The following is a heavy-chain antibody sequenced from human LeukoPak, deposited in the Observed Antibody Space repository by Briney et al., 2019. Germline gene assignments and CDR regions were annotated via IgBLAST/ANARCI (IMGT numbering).Heavy chain of an antibody. Sequence: GGSLRLPCAASGFTFSSYAMSWVRQAPGKGLEWVSATSGSGGSTYYADSVKGRFTISRDNSKNTLFLQMNSLRADDTAVYYCAKEPRENSGYYVSGWFDPWGQGTLVTVSS. V-gene: IGHV3-23*01. CDR3: AKEPRENSGYYVSGWFDP. CDR1: GFTFSSYA. J-gene: IGHJ5*02. D-gene: IGHD5-12*01. CDR2: TSGSGGST.